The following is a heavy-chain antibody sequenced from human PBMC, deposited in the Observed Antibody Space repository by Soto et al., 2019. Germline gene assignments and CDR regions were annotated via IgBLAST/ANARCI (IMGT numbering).Heavy chain of an antibody. D-gene: IGHD6-13*01. CDR3: ARVGYSSSWYDPYYYYYGMDV. V-gene: IGHV3-21*01. CDR1: GFTFSSYS. Sequence: EVQLVESGGGLVKPGGSLRLSCAASGFTFSSYSMNWVRQAPGKGLEWVSSISSSSSYIYYADSVKGRFTISRDNAKNSLYLQMNSLRAEDTALYYCARVGYSSSWYDPYYYYYGMDVWGQGTTVTVSS. CDR2: ISSSSSYI. J-gene: IGHJ6*02.